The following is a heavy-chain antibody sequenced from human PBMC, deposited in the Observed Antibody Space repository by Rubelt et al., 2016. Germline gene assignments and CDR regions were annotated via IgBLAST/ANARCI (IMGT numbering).Heavy chain of an antibody. Sequence: KPSETLSLTCAVYGGSFSGYYWSWIRQPPGKGLEWIGEINHSGSTNYDPSLKSRVTISVDTSKNQFSLQLNSVTPEDTAVYYCARVVTIGLNAYYYYYGMDGWGQGTTVTVSS. CDR3: ARVVTIGLNAYYYYYGMDG. CDR2: INHSGST. J-gene: IGHJ6*02. V-gene: IGHV4-34*01. CDR1: GGSFSGYY. D-gene: IGHD5-12*01.